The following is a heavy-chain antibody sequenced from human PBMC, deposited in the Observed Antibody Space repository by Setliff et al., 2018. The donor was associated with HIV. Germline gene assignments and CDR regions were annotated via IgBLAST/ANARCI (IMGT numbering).Heavy chain of an antibody. CDR3: AKGFCSSTICFGTNYYYYYGMDV. CDR2: ISSSGNDT. CDR1: GFMFSNYA. V-gene: IGHV3-23*01. Sequence: GGSLRLSCAASGFMFSNYAMSWVRQAPGKGLEWVSVISSSGNDTYYADSVKGRFTISRDDSKNPLDLQMNSLRAEDTAVYYCAKGFCSSTICFGTNYYYYYGMDVWGQGTTVTVSS. D-gene: IGHD2-2*01. J-gene: IGHJ6*02.